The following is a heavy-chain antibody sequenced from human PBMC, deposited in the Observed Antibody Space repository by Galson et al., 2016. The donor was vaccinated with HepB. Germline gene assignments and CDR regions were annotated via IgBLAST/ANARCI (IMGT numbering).Heavy chain of an antibody. J-gene: IGHJ4*02. Sequence: CAISGDSVSSNSAAWNWIRQSPLRGLEWLGRTYYRSKYYNGYAVSMKSRITINPDTSKNQFSLQLNSVTPEDTAVYYCARVHLALDYWGQGTLVTVSS. CDR1: GDSVSSNSAA. CDR2: TYYRSKYYN. CDR3: ARVHLALDY. V-gene: IGHV6-1*01.